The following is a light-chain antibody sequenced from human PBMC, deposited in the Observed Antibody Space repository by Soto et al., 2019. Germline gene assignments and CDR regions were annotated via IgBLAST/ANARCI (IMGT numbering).Light chain of an antibody. CDR2: DAS. CDR3: QQRSNWPLIT. V-gene: IGKV3-11*01. J-gene: IGKJ5*01. Sequence: EIVLTQSPASLSVSPGERATLSCRASQNISSRYLAWYQQKPGQAPRLLIYDASNRATGIPARFSGSGSGTDFTLTISSLEPEDFAVYYCQQRSNWPLITFGQGTRLEIK. CDR1: QNISSRY.